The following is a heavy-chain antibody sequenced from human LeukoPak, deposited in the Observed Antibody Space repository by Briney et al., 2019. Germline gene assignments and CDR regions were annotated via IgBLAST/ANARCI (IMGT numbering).Heavy chain of an antibody. CDR3: AKPAGLFYGSLLRYFDY. V-gene: IGHV3-23*01. D-gene: IGHD3-3*01. J-gene: IGHJ4*02. CDR2: ISGSGGST. Sequence: GGSLRLSCAASGFTFSSYAMSWVRQAPGKGLEWVSAISGSGGSTYYADSVKGRFTISRDNSKNTLYLQMNSLRAEDTAVYYCAKPAGLFYGSLLRYFDYWGQGTLVTVSS. CDR1: GFTFSSYA.